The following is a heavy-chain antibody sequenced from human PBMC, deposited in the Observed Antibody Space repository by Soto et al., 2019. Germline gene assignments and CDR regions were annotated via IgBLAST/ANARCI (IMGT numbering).Heavy chain of an antibody. V-gene: IGHV3-21*01. D-gene: IGHD3-10*01. CDR3: VRAGHVFDVHYYGMDL. Sequence: GSLRLSCEASGFTFNDYSMDWVRQAPEKGLEWVSSISSSGTYIYYADSVKGRFAISRDNANNVMYLQMDTLRAEDTAVYYCVRAGHVFDVHYYGMDLWGQGXTVTAP. CDR2: ISSSGTYI. CDR1: GFTFNDYS. J-gene: IGHJ6*02.